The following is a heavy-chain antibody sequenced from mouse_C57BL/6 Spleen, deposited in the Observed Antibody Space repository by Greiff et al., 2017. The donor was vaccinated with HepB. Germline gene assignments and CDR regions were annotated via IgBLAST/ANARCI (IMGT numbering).Heavy chain of an antibody. J-gene: IGHJ4*01. CDR3: ARSRDYCSRDHAMDY. CDR1: GYTFTGYW. Sequence: VQLQQSGAVLMKPGASVKLSCKATGYTFTGYWIVWVKQRPGHGLEWTGEILPGSGSTNYHEKFKGKATFTADTSSNTAYMQLSSLTTEDSAICYCARSRDYCSRDHAMDYWGKGASV. CDR2: ILPGSGST. D-gene: IGHD1-1*01. V-gene: IGHV1-9*01.